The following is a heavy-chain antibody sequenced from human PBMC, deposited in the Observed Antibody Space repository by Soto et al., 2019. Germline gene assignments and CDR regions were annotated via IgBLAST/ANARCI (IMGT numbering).Heavy chain of an antibody. CDR3: TKDAPNLDAFAI. Sequence: QVQLVQSGAEVKKTGASVKVSCKAFGYTFTSYGISWVRQAPVQGLAWMGWISAYNGNTNWAQKLKGTVTMTTDTSTSTADMELRSLRSDDTAVYSCTKDAPNLDAFAIWGQGAMVTVTS. D-gene: IGHD7-27*01. J-gene: IGHJ3*02. CDR1: GYTFTSYG. V-gene: IGHV1-18*01. CDR2: ISAYNGNT.